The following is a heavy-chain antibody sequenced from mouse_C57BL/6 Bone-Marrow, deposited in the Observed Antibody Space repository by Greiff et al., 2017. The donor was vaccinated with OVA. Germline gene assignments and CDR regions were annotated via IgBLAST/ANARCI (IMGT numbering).Heavy chain of an antibody. CDR3: TRSTVVANYAMDY. CDR1: GYTFTGYE. Sequence: SGAELVRPGASVTLSCKASGYTFTGYEMHWVKQTPVHGLEWIGAIDPETGGTAYNQKFKGKAILTADKSSSTAYMELRSLTSEDSAVYYCTRSTVVANYAMDYWGQGTSVTVSS. J-gene: IGHJ4*01. V-gene: IGHV1-15*01. D-gene: IGHD1-1*01. CDR2: IDPETGGT.